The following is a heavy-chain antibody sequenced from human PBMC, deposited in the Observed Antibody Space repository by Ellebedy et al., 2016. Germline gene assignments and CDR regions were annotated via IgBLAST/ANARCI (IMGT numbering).Heavy chain of an antibody. D-gene: IGHD6-19*01. CDR1: GFTFDDYG. CDR3: ARVFPTYSSGWYDGMDV. V-gene: IGHV3-20*04. Sequence: GESLKISXAASGFTFDDYGMSWVRQAPGKGLEWVSGINWNGGSTGYADSVKGRFTISRDNAKNSLYLQMNSLRAEDTAVYYCARVFPTYSSGWYDGMDVWGQGTTVTVSS. J-gene: IGHJ6*02. CDR2: INWNGGST.